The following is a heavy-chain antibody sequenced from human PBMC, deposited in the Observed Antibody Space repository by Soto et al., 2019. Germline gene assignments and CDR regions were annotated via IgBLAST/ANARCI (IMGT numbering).Heavy chain of an antibody. V-gene: IGHV1-69*12. D-gene: IGHD3-22*01. CDR2: IIPIFGTA. CDR1: GGTFSSYA. Sequence: QVQLVQSGAEVKKPGSSVKVSCKASGGTFSSYAISWVRQAPGQGLEWMGGIIPIFGTANYAQKFQGRVLTTADESKSTADMEPSSLRTEDRAEEYCARETPHYSDSSGYSPRGSYYGMDVWGQGTTVTVSS. J-gene: IGHJ6*02. CDR3: ARETPHYSDSSGYSPRGSYYGMDV.